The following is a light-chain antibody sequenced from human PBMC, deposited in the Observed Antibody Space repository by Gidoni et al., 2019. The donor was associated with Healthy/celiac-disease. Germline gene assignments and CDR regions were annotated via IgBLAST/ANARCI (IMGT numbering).Light chain of an antibody. Sequence: DIVFTQSPATLSLSPGERATLSCRASQSVSSYLAWYQQKPGQAPRLLIYDASNRATGIPARFSGSGSGTDFTLTISSLEPEDFAVYYCQQRSNWPPPMYTFGQGTKLEIK. V-gene: IGKV3-11*01. CDR3: QQRSNWPPPMYT. CDR1: QSVSSY. J-gene: IGKJ2*01. CDR2: DAS.